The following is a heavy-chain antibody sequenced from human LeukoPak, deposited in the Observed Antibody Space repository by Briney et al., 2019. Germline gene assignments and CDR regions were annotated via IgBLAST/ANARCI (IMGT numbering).Heavy chain of an antibody. Sequence: SETLSLTCTVSGGSINSYYWSWIRQPPGKGLEWIGYIYYSGSTNYNPSLKSRVTISVDTSKNQFSLKLSSVTAADTALYYCARGLEVNLSLDPWGQGTLVTVSS. J-gene: IGHJ5*02. V-gene: IGHV4-59*08. CDR3: ARGLEVNLSLDP. D-gene: IGHD2-21*01. CDR1: GGSINSYY. CDR2: IYYSGST.